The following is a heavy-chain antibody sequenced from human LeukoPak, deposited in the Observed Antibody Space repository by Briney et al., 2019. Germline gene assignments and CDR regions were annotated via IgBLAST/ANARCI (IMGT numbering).Heavy chain of an antibody. D-gene: IGHD1-26*01. J-gene: IGHJ4*02. CDR1: GYTFTSYA. CDR3: ARDGGVPTTRGDY. V-gene: IGHV1-46*01. Sequence: GASVKVSCKASGYTFTSYAMNWVRQAPGQGLEWMGIINPSGGGTKYAQKFQGRVTMTRDTSTSTVYMELSSLRSEDTAVYYCARDGGVPTTRGDYWGQGTLVTVSS. CDR2: INPSGGGT.